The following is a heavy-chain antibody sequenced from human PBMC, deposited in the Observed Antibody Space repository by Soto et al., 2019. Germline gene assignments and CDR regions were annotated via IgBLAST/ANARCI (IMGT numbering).Heavy chain of an antibody. CDR2: IYYSGST. J-gene: IGHJ6*02. CDR1: GGSVSSGSYY. CDR3: ASGGYYYYYGMDV. Sequence: ASETLSLTCTVSGGSVSSGSYYWSWIRQPPGKGLEWIGHIYYSGSTNYNPSLKSRVTISVDTSKNQFSLKLSSVTAADTAVYYCASGGYYYYYGMDVWGQGTTVTVSS. V-gene: IGHV4-61*01.